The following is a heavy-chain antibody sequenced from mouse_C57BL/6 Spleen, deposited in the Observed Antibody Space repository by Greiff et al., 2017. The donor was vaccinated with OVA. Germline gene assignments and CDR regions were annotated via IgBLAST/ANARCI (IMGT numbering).Heavy chain of an antibody. J-gene: IGHJ1*03. CDR1: GYTFTSYW. Sequence: QVQLQQPGAELVRPGTSVKLSCKASGYTFTSYWMHWVKQRPGQGLEWIGVIDPSDSYTNYNQKFKGKATLTVDTSSSTAYMQLSSLTSEDSAGYCWAPTGTYGYFDVWGTGTTVTVSS. V-gene: IGHV1-59*01. CDR2: IDPSDSYT. D-gene: IGHD4-1*02. CDR3: APTGTYGYFDV.